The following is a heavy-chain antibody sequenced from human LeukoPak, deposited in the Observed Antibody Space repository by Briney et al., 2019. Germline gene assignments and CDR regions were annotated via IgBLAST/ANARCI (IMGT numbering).Heavy chain of an antibody. Sequence: GASVKVSCKASGGTFSSYAISWVRQAPGQGLEWMGGIIPIFGTANYAQKFQGRVTITADESTSTAYMELSSLRSEDTAVYYCARGVGFSRWLQLRRYGYFDYWGQGTLVTVSS. V-gene: IGHV1-69*13. D-gene: IGHD5-24*01. CDR2: IIPIFGTA. CDR1: GGTFSSYA. CDR3: ARGVGFSRWLQLRRYGYFDY. J-gene: IGHJ4*02.